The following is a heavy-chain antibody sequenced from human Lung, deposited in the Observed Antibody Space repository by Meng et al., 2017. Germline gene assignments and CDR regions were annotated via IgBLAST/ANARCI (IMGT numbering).Heavy chain of an antibody. CDR3: AKALGWGSSPDY. V-gene: IGHV1-2*06. D-gene: IGHD2-21*01. J-gene: IGHJ4*02. CDR2: INPNSGGT. CDR1: GYTFTAYY. Sequence: QVQLVQSGADVKKPGASVKVSFKASGYTFTAYYIHWVRQAPGQGLEWMGRINPNSGGTNFAQKFQGRVIMTRDTSISTAYMELSSLGFDDTAVYYCAKALGWGSSPDYWGQGILVTVSS.